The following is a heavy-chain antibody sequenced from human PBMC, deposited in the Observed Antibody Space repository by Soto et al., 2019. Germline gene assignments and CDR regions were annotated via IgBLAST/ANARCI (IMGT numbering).Heavy chain of an antibody. CDR2: LYYSGST. CDR3: ARGGGSPDY. V-gene: IGHV4-59*08. J-gene: IGHJ4*02. Sequence: QVQLQESGPGLVKPSETLSLTCTVSGGSISSYYWSWIRQPPGKGLEWIGYLYYSGSTNYNPSLKSRVTISVGTSKNQFSLKLSTVTAADTAVYYCARGGGSPDYWGQGTLVTVSS. CDR1: GGSISSYY. D-gene: IGHD1-26*01.